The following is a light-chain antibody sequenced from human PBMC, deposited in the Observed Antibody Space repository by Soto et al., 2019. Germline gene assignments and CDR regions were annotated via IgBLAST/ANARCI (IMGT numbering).Light chain of an antibody. CDR2: AAS. J-gene: IGKJ1*01. CDR3: QQSYSTPGT. Sequence: DIQMTQSPSSLSASVGDRVTITCRASQSISSYLNWYQQKPGKAPKLLIYAASSLQSGVPSRFSRSRSATDFTLTISSLQPEDFATYYGQQSYSTPGTFGQGTKVEIK. V-gene: IGKV1-39*01. CDR1: QSISSY.